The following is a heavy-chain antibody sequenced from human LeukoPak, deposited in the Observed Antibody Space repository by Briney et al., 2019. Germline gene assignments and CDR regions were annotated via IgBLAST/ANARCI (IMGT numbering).Heavy chain of an antibody. V-gene: IGHV1-18*01. J-gene: IGHJ4*02. D-gene: IGHD5-12*01. CDR3: ARVGPRGYSGPLDY. CDR1: GYTFTSYG. Sequence: ASAKVSCKASGYTFTSYGISWVRQAPGQGPEWVGWISAYNGNANYAQKLQGRVTMTRDTSTSTAYMELRGLRSDDTAVYYCARVGPRGYSGPLDYWGQGTLVTVSS. CDR2: ISAYNGNA.